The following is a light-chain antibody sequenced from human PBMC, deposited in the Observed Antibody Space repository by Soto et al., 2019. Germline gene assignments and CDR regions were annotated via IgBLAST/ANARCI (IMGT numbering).Light chain of an antibody. Sequence: QSALTQPASVSGSPGQSITISCTGTGSDVGGYNYVSWYQQHPGKAPKLMIYEVSNRPSGVSNRFSGSKSGKTASLTISGLQAEDEADYYCSSYTSSSTLGVFGGGTKLTVL. J-gene: IGLJ2*01. V-gene: IGLV2-14*01. CDR1: GSDVGGYNY. CDR3: SSYTSSSTLGV. CDR2: EVS.